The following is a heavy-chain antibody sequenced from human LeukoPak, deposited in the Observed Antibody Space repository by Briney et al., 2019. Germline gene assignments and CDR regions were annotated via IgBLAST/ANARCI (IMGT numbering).Heavy chain of an antibody. Sequence: PSETLSLTCAVYGGSFSGYYWSWIRQPAGKGREWIGRIYTSGSTNYNPSLKSRVTMSVDTSKNQFSLKLSSVTAADTAVYYCARDRLGDYFDYWGQGTLVTVSS. D-gene: IGHD5-12*01. J-gene: IGHJ4*02. V-gene: IGHV4-4*07. CDR1: GGSFSGYY. CDR2: IYTSGST. CDR3: ARDRLGDYFDY.